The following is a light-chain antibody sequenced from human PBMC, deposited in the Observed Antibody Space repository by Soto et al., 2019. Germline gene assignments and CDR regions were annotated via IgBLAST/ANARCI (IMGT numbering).Light chain of an antibody. CDR3: TSWTTSTTRI. CDR2: DVN. CDR1: SSDIGAYNY. Sequence: QSALTQPASVSGSPGQSITISCTGTSSDIGAYNYVSWYQQHPGKAPKLRIYDVNIRPSGVSNRFSGSKSGNTASLTISGLQAEDESDYYCTSWTTSTTRIFGGGTKLTVL. J-gene: IGLJ2*01. V-gene: IGLV2-14*03.